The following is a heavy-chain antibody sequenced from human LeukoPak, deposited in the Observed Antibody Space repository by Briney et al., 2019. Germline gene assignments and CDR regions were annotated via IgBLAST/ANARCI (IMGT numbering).Heavy chain of an antibody. J-gene: IGHJ4*02. CDR1: GFTFTNYW. CDR2: IYLDGSRA. D-gene: IGHD2-15*01. CDR3: VQGWRDN. V-gene: IGHV3-7*01. Sequence: GGSLRLSCAVSGFTFTNYWMSWARQSPGKGLEWVANIYLDGSRAYYVDSVKGRFTISRDNAKNSLFLQMNSLSAEDTAVYYCVQGWRDNWGQGTLVTVSS.